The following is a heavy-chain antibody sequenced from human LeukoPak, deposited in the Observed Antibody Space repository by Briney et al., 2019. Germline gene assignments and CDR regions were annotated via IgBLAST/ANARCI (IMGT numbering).Heavy chain of an antibody. CDR2: ISGSGGST. J-gene: IGHJ4*02. V-gene: IGHV3-23*01. CDR1: GFTFSSYA. Sequence: PGGSLRLSCAASGFTFSSYAMSWVRQAPGKGLEWVSAISGSGGSTYYADSVKGRFTISRDNSKNTLYLQMSSLGAEDTAVYYCARGGYSYGYGGSYQVDYWGQGTLVAVSS. CDR3: ARGGYSYGYGGSYQVDY. D-gene: IGHD5-18*01.